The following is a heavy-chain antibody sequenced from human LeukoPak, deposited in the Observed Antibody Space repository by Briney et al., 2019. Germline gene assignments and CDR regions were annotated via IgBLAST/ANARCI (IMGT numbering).Heavy chain of an antibody. J-gene: IGHJ4*02. V-gene: IGHV4-39*01. CDR2: IYYSGST. D-gene: IGHD2-2*01. CDR3: ARRVVPAANTFDY. CDR1: GGSISSSSYY. Sequence: PSETLSLTCTVSGGSISSSSYYWGWIRQPPGKGLEWIGSIYYSGSTYYNPSLKSRVTISVDTSKNQFSLKLSSVTAADTAVYYCARRVVPAANTFDYWGQGTLVTVSS.